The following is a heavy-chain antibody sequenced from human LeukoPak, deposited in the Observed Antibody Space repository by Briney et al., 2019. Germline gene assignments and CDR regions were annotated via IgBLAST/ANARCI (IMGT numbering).Heavy chain of an antibody. Sequence: ASVKVSCKASGYTFTSCGISWVRQAPGQGLECMGWISAYNGNTNYAQKLQGRVTMTTDTSTSTAYMELRSLRSDDTAVYYCAGHYDFWSGYYALDYWGQGTLVTVSS. CDR2: ISAYNGNT. V-gene: IGHV1-18*01. J-gene: IGHJ4*02. CDR3: AGHYDFWSGYYALDY. D-gene: IGHD3-3*01. CDR1: GYTFTSCG.